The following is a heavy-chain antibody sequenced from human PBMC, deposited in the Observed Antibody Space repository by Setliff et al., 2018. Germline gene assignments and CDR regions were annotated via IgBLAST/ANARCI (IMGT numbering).Heavy chain of an antibody. J-gene: IGHJ2*01. CDR1: GASITSDAYY. D-gene: IGHD6-19*01. CDR3: ARSRTIAVKGGVFAV. V-gene: IGHV4-31*03. Sequence: ASETLSLTCIVSGASITSDAYYWSWVRQHPGKGLEWIGYIYYSGSTYYNPSLESRVTISLDSSKNQFSRELHSVTAADTAVYYCARSRTIAVKGGVFAVWGRGTLVTVSS. CDR2: IYYSGST.